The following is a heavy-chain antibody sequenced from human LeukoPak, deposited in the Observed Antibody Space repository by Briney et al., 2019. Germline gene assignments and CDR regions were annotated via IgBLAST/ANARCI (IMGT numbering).Heavy chain of an antibody. Sequence: PGGSLRLSCAASGFTFSSYSMNWVRQAPGKGLEWVSSISSSSSYIYYVDSVKGRFTISRDNAKNSLYLQMNSLRAEDTAVYYCPSDRWLQLWGQGTLVTVSS. V-gene: IGHV3-21*01. CDR2: ISSSSSYI. CDR1: GFTFSSYS. J-gene: IGHJ4*02. D-gene: IGHD5-24*01. CDR3: PSDRWLQL.